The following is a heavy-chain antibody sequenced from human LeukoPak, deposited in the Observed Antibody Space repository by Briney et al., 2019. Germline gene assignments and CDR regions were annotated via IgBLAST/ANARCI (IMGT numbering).Heavy chain of an antibody. CDR1: GGPISTHY. Sequence: ETLSLTCIVSGGPISTHYWSWSRQPPGKGLEWIGYNDYSGSTNYNPSLKSRVTISVDTSKNQFSLKLNSVTAADTAVYYCARGATFRGTYYMDVWGKGTTVTVSS. D-gene: IGHD3-10*01. V-gene: IGHV4-59*11. CDR3: ARGATFRGTYYMDV. J-gene: IGHJ6*03. CDR2: NDYSGST.